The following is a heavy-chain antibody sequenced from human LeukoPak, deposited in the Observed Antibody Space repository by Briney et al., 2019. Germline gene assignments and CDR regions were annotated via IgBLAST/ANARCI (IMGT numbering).Heavy chain of an antibody. D-gene: IGHD6-13*01. V-gene: IGHV3-11*01. CDR3: ARVGAPPGYSSSWYIGNWFDP. J-gene: IGHJ5*02. Sequence: GGSLRLSCAASGFTFSDYYMSWIRQAPGKGLEWVSYISSSGSTIYYADSVKGRFTISRDNAKNSLYLQMNSLRAEDTAVYYCARVGAPPGYSSSWYIGNWFDPWGQGTLVTVSS. CDR1: GFTFSDYY. CDR2: ISSSGSTI.